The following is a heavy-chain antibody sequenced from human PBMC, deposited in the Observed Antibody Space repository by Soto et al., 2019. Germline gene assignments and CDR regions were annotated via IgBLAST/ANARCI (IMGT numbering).Heavy chain of an antibody. V-gene: IGHV1-2*02. CDR3: AREDAYSSSWYGEGYFDY. CDR1: GYTFTGYY. Sequence: ASVKVSCKASGYTFTGYYMHWVRQAPGQGLEWMGWINPNSGGTNYAQKFQGRVTVTRDTSISTAYMELSRLRSDDTAVYYCAREDAYSSSWYGEGYFDYWGQGTLVTVSS. D-gene: IGHD6-13*01. J-gene: IGHJ4*02. CDR2: INPNSGGT.